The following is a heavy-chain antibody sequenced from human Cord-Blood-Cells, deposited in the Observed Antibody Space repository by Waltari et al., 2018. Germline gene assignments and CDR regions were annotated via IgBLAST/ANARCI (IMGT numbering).Heavy chain of an antibody. D-gene: IGHD3-22*01. Sequence: QVQLVQSGAEVKKPGASVKVSCKASGYTFTSYDINWVRQATGQGLGWMGWIKPNSGNTGYAQKFQGRVTMTRNTSISTAYMELSSLRSEDTAVYYCARVADDSSGYYGPQYGMDVWGQGTTVTVSS. CDR3: ARVADDSSGYYGPQYGMDV. V-gene: IGHV1-8*01. CDR2: IKPNSGNT. CDR1: GYTFTSYD. J-gene: IGHJ6*02.